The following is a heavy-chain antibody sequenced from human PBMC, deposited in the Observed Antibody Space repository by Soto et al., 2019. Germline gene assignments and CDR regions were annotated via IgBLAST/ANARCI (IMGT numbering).Heavy chain of an antibody. D-gene: IGHD4-17*01. CDR1: GGSISSYY. V-gene: IGHV4-59*01. J-gene: IGHJ5*02. Sequence: PSETLSLTCTVSGGSISSYYWSWIRQPPGKGLEWIGYIYYIGSTNYNPSLKSRVTVSVDTSKNQFSLKLSSVTAADTAVYYCARVLLRWQDNWFDPWGQGTLVTVSS. CDR3: ARVLLRWQDNWFDP. CDR2: IYYIGST.